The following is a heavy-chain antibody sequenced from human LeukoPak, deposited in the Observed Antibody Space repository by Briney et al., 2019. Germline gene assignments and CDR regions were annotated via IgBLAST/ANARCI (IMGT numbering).Heavy chain of an antibody. Sequence: GGSLRLSCAASGFTFSSYNMNWVRQAPGKGLEWVSSISSSSSYIYYADSVKGRFTLSRDNSKNTLYLQMNSLRAEDTAVNYCARGQHRVTYSDDAFDIWGQGTMVTVSS. CDR2: ISSSSSYI. J-gene: IGHJ3*02. D-gene: IGHD4-11*01. CDR3: ARGQHRVTYSDDAFDI. CDR1: GFTFSSYN. V-gene: IGHV3-21*01.